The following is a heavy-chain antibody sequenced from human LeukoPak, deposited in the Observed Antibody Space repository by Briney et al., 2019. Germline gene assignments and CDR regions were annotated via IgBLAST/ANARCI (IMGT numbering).Heavy chain of an antibody. CDR1: GFTFSSYA. J-gene: IGHJ5*02. CDR3: AKGPYYYDSSGYYPQSWFDP. Sequence: GGSLRLSCAASGFTFSSYAMSWVRQAPGKGLEWVAFIRYDGGNKYYADSVKGRFTISRDNSKNTLYLQMNSLRAEDTAVYYCAKGPYYYDSSGYYPQSWFDPWGQGTLVTVSS. CDR2: IRYDGGNK. D-gene: IGHD3-22*01. V-gene: IGHV3-30*02.